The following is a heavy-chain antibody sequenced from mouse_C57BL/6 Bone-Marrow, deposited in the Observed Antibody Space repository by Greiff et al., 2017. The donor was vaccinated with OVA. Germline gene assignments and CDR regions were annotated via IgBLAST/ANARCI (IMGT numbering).Heavy chain of an antibody. V-gene: IGHV5-9*01. CDR2: ISGGGGNT. CDR1: GFTFSSYT. J-gene: IGHJ4*01. D-gene: IGHD1-1*01. Sequence: DVRLVESGGGLVKPGGSLKLSCAASGFTFSSYTMSWVRQTPEQRLEWVATISGGGGNTYYPDSVKGRFTISRDNAKNTLYLQMSSLRSEDTALYYWARHRGSSPYAMDYWGQGTSVTVSS. CDR3: ARHRGSSPYAMDY.